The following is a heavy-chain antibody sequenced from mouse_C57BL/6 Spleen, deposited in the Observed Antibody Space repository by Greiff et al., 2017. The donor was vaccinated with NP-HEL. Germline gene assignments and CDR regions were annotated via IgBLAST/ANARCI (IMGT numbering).Heavy chain of an antibody. CDR1: GYTFTSYW. CDR2: IHPNSGST. CDR3: ARCPPLFYGSSYVDWYFDV. D-gene: IGHD1-1*01. J-gene: IGHJ1*03. V-gene: IGHV1-64*01. Sequence: VQLQQPGAELVKPGASVKLSCKASGYTFTSYWMHWVKQRPGQGLEWIGMIHPNSGSTNYNEKFKSKATLTVDKSSSTAYMQLSSLTSEDSAVYYCARCPPLFYGSSYVDWYFDVWGTGTTVTVSS.